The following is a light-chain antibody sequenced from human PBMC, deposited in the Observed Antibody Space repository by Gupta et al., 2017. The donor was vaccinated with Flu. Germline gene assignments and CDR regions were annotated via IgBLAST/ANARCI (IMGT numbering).Light chain of an antibody. CDR1: SSDVGGYYE. CDR3: SSYGGSKSRWV. CDR2: AVS. Sequence: VTSSCTGTSSDVGGYYEVPWYQHHPGNAPKLVMYAVSERPSGVPARFSGSTSGNTASLTVSGLQAEDEADYFCSSYGGSKSRWVFGGGTKLTVL. J-gene: IGLJ3*02. V-gene: IGLV2-8*01.